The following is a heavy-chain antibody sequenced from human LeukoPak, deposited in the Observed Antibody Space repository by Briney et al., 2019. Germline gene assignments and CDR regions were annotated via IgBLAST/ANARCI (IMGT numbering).Heavy chain of an antibody. CDR2: INPNSGGT. CDR1: GYTFTGYY. J-gene: IGHJ4*02. D-gene: IGHD3-9*01. V-gene: IGHV1-2*02. Sequence: ASVKVSCKASGYTFTGYYMHWVRQAPGQGLEWMGWINPNSGGTNYAQKFQGRVTMTRDTSISTAYMELSRLRSDDTAVYYCAKGKYATTIYYFDYWGQGTLVTVSS. CDR3: AKGKYATTIYYFDY.